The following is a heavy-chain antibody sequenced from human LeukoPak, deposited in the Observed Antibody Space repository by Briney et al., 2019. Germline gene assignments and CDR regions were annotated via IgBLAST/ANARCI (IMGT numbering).Heavy chain of an antibody. V-gene: IGHV3-23*01. CDR3: ARRPRDTSGYYLGAFEA. CDR1: GFTFSSYA. CDR2: TGASGADT. Sequence: GGSLRLSCEASGFTFSSYAMTWVRQAPERGLEWVSATGASGADTYYADSVKGRFTISRDNAKNTLYLHMTSLGAEDTAVYFCARRPRDTSGYYLGAFEAWGQGTTVTVSS. D-gene: IGHD3-22*01. J-gene: IGHJ3*01.